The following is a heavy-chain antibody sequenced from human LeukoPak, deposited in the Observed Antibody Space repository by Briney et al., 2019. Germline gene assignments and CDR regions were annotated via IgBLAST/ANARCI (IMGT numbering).Heavy chain of an antibody. CDR1: GYTFTGYY. CDR2: INPNSGGT. J-gene: IGHJ4*02. CDR3: ARDPTYSNYVNFDH. Sequence: ASVKVSCKASGYTFTGYYMHWVRQAPGQGLEWMGWINPNSGGTNYAQKFQGRVTMTRDTSISTAYMELSRLRSDDTAAYYCARDPTYSNYVNFDHWGQGTLVTVSS. D-gene: IGHD4-11*01. V-gene: IGHV1-2*02.